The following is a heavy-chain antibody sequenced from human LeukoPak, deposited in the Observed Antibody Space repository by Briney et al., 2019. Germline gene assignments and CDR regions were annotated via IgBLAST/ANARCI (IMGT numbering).Heavy chain of an antibody. J-gene: IGHJ3*02. CDR2: ISAYNGNT. Sequence: ASVKVSCKASGYTFTSYGISWVRQAPGQGLEWMGWISAYNGNTNYAQKLQGRVTMTTDTSTSTAYMELRSLRSDDTAVYYCARSGVARGYYHDSSGERGNAFDIWGQGTMVTVSS. V-gene: IGHV1-18*01. CDR3: ARSGVARGYYHDSSGERGNAFDI. D-gene: IGHD3-22*01. CDR1: GYTFTSYG.